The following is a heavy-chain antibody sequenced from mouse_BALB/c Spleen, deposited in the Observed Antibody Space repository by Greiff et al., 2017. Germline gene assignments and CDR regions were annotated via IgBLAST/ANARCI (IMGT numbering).Heavy chain of an antibody. V-gene: IGHV1-69*02. CDR2: IDPSDSET. CDR3: ARWGPSYAMDY. Sequence: VQLQQSGAELVKPGAPVKLSCKASGYTFTSYWMNWVKQRPGRGLEWIGRIDPSDSETHYNQKFKDKATLTVDKSSSTAYIQLSSLTSEDSAVYYCARWGPSYAMDYWGQGTSVTVSS. CDR1: GYTFTSYW. J-gene: IGHJ4*01.